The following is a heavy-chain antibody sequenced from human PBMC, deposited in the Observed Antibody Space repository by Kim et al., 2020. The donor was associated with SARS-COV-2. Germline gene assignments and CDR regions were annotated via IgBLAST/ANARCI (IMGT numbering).Heavy chain of an antibody. V-gene: IGHV5-10-1*01. Sequence: GESLKISCKGSGYSFTSYWISWVRQMPGKGLEWMGRIDPSDSYTNYSPSFQGHVTISADKSISTAYLQWSSLKASDTAMYYCARQGVPAARYYYYYGMDVWGQGTTVTVSS. D-gene: IGHD2-2*01. J-gene: IGHJ6*02. CDR1: GYSFTSYW. CDR2: IDPSDSYT. CDR3: ARQGVPAARYYYYYGMDV.